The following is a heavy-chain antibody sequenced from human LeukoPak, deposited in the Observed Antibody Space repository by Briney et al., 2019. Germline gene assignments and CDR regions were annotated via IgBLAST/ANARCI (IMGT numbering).Heavy chain of an antibody. CDR1: GFTFSNYA. Sequence: GGPLRLSCAASGFTFSNYAMGWVRQAPGKGLEWLSAISSSGGSTYYADSVKGRFTISRDNSKNTLYLQMNSLRAEDTAVYYCAKAAMIVVHGGFDPWGQGTLVTVSS. CDR2: ISSSGGST. D-gene: IGHD3-22*01. CDR3: AKAAMIVVHGGFDP. V-gene: IGHV3-23*01. J-gene: IGHJ5*02.